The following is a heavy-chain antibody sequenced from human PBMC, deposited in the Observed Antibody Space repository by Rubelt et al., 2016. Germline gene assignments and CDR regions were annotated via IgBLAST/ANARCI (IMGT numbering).Heavy chain of an antibody. CDR3: EGDGCYDSRGYYQVF. CDR2: IRYITTHI. Sequence: EVQLVESGGGLIQPGGSLRLSCAAPLFTFSSYSMNWVRQAPGKGLERVSSIRYITTHISYADPGTGRFTISSDTAKKHMDLEMNRLRPEDTAGYYCEGDGCYDSRGYYQVFWGQGTLVTVSS. V-gene: IGHV3-21*01. J-gene: IGHJ4*02. D-gene: IGHD3-22*01. CDR1: LFTFSSYS.